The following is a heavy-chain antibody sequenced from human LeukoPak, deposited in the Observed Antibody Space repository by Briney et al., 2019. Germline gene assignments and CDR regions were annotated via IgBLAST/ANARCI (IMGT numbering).Heavy chain of an antibody. V-gene: IGHV3-9*03. CDR3: AKAYTIAVAGTIDY. Sequence: SCAXXGFXXXXYAMHWVRQAPGKGLEWVSGISWNSGSIVYADSVKGRFTISRDNAKNSLYLQMNSLRAEDMALYYCAKAYTIAVAGTIDYWGQGTLVTVSS. J-gene: IGHJ4*02. D-gene: IGHD6-19*01. CDR1: GFXXXXYA. CDR2: ISWNSGSI.